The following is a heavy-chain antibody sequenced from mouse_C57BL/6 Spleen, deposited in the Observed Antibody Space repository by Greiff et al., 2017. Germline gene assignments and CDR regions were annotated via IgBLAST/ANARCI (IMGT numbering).Heavy chain of an antibody. Sequence: QVQLQQSGAELVKPGASVKLSCKASGYTFTSYWMQWVKQRPGQGLEGIGEIDPSDSYTNYNQKFKGKATLTVDTSSSTAYMQLSSLTSEDSAVYYCARGDGNYVFAYWGQGTLVTVSA. CDR1: GYTFTSYW. V-gene: IGHV1-50*01. D-gene: IGHD2-1*01. J-gene: IGHJ3*01. CDR3: ARGDGNYVFAY. CDR2: IDPSDSYT.